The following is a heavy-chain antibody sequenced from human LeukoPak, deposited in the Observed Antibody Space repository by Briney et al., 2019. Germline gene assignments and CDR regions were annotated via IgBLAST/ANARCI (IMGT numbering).Heavy chain of an antibody. CDR2: INHSGST. CDR1: GGSFSGYY. J-gene: IGHJ5*02. V-gene: IGHV4-34*01. Sequence: SETLSLTCTVSGGSFSGYYWSWIRQPPGKGLEWIGEINHSGSTNYNPSLKSRVTISVDTSKNQFSLKLSSVTAADTAVYYCAREGSYYQRGAWFDPWGQGTLVTVSS. D-gene: IGHD3-10*01. CDR3: AREGSYYQRGAWFDP.